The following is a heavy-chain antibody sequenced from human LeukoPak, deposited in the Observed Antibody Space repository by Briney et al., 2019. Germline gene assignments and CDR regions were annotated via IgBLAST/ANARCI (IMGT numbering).Heavy chain of an antibody. CDR1: GFTFSSYA. J-gene: IGHJ4*02. D-gene: IGHD5-12*01. CDR2: ISSSGSTI. V-gene: IGHV3-48*04. Sequence: GGSLRLSCAASGFTFSSYAMHWVRQAPGKGLEWVSYISSSGSTIYYADSVKGRFTISRDNAKNSLYLQMNSLRAEDTAVYYCARAHSYENDPFDYWGQGTLVTVSS. CDR3: ARAHSYENDPFDY.